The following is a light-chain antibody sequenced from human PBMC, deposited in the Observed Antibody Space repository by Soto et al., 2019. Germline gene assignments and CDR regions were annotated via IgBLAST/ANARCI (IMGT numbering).Light chain of an antibody. V-gene: IGKV3-20*01. CDR3: QQYGSSPIT. CDR1: QSVSSNY. CDR2: VAS. J-gene: IGKJ5*01. Sequence: EIVLTQSPGTLSLSPGERATLSCRASQSVSSNYLAWYQQKPGQAPRVPIYVASSRATGIPDRFSGSGSGTDFTLTISRLEPEDFAVYYCQQYGSSPITFGQGTRLEIK.